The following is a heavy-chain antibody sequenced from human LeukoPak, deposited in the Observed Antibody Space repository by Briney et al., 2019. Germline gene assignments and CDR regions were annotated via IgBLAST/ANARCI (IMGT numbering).Heavy chain of an antibody. CDR3: ARLHDSHFDY. V-gene: IGHV5-51*01. J-gene: IGHJ4*02. CDR1: GYSFTIYW. CDR2: IYPGDSDA. Sequence: GESLKISCKGSGYSFTIYWIGWVRQMPGKGLEWMGIIYPGDSDARYSPSFQGQVTITADKSISTAYLQWSSLKASDTAMYYCARLHDSHFDYWGQGTLVTVSS. D-gene: IGHD2-15*01.